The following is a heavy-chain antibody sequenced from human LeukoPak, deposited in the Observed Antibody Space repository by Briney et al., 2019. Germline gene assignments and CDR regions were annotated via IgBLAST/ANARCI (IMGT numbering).Heavy chain of an antibody. Sequence: GGSLRLSCVASGFTFSNYNINWVRQAPGKGLEWISYISTSSSNIHYADSVKGRFTISRDNSKNTLYLQMNSLRAEDTAVYYCARDLMGTTIYFDYWGQGTLVTVSS. J-gene: IGHJ4*02. CDR1: GFTFSNYN. V-gene: IGHV3-48*01. D-gene: IGHD4-17*01. CDR3: ARDLMGTTIYFDY. CDR2: ISTSSSNI.